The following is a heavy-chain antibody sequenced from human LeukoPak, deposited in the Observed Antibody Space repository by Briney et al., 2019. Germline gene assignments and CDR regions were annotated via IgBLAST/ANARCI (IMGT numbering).Heavy chain of an antibody. J-gene: IGHJ4*02. CDR3: TTVFRAGAKGDHFDH. CDR2: LNSAADGGAA. Sequence: GGSLRLSCAASGFTFNIAWMSWVRQAPGRGLEWVGHLNSAADGGAAIYAAPVQGRFTLSRDDSENTLYLQMTSLKTEDTGVYYCTTVFRAGAKGDHFDHWGQGTLVTVSS. CDR1: GFTFNIAW. V-gene: IGHV3-15*01. D-gene: IGHD2-21*01.